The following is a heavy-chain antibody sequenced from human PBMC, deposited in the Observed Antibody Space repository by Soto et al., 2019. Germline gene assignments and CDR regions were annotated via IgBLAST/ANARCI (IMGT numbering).Heavy chain of an antibody. CDR1: GSSFSNYW. D-gene: IGHD5-12*01. Sequence: GESLKISCKGSGSSFSNYWIGWVRLMPGKGLEWMGIIYPGDSDTRYSPSFQGQVTISADKSISTAYLQWSSLKASDTARYYCARRTSGYDDGADYYYGMDVWGQGTGVTVSS. J-gene: IGHJ6*02. V-gene: IGHV5-51*01. CDR3: ARRTSGYDDGADYYYGMDV. CDR2: IYPGDSDT.